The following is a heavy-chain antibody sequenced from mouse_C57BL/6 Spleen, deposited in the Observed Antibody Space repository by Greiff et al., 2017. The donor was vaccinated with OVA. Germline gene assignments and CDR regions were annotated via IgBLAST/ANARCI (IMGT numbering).Heavy chain of an antibody. V-gene: IGHV1-64*01. CDR1: GYTFTSYW. CDR2: IHPNSGST. Sequence: QVQLQQPGAELVKPGASVKLSCKASGYTFTSYWMHWVKQRPGQGLEWIGMIHPNSGSTNYNEKFKSKATLTVDKSSSTAYMQLSSLTSEDSAVYYCARLGLRHGSYAMDYWGQGTSVTVSS. D-gene: IGHD2-4*01. J-gene: IGHJ4*01. CDR3: ARLGLRHGSYAMDY.